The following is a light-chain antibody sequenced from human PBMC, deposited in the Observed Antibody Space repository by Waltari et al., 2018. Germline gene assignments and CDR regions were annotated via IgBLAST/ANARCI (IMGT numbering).Light chain of an antibody. J-gene: IGLJ1*01. CDR1: SSDIGNYNY. CDR2: DVS. V-gene: IGLV2-14*03. Sequence: QSALTQPASVSGSPGQSITISCTGTSSDIGNYNYVSWYKQHPGKAPKLMIYDVSKRTSGVSNRFSGSKSGNTASLTISGLQAEDEADYYCSSYTSSTTALFGTGTRVTVL. CDR3: SSYTSSTTAL.